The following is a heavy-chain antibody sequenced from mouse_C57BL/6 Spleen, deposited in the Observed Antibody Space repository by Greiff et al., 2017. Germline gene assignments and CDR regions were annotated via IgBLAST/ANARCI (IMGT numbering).Heavy chain of an antibody. CDR2: ISGGGGNT. V-gene: IGHV5-9*01. J-gene: IGHJ2*01. CDR3: ARQEIYDYGSSYYFDY. CDR1: GFTFSSYT. D-gene: IGHD1-1*01. Sequence: EVKLVESGGGLVKPGGSLKLSCAASGFTFSSYTMSWVRQTPEKRLEWVATISGGGGNTYYPDSVKGRFTISRDNAKNTLYLQMSSLRSEDTALYYCARQEIYDYGSSYYFDYWGQGTTLTVSS.